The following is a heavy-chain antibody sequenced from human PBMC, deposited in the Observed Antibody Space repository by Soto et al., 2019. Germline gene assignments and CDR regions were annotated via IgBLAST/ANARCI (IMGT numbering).Heavy chain of an antibody. Sequence: PSETLSLTCAVSGGSISSGGYSWSWIRQPPGKGLEWIGYIYYSGSTNYNPSLKSRVTISVDTSKNQFSLKLSSVTAADTAVYYCARAQAGRDGYTTRHAFDIWGQGTMVTLSS. CDR2: IYYSGST. D-gene: IGHD5-12*01. CDR3: ARAQAGRDGYTTRHAFDI. J-gene: IGHJ3*02. CDR1: GGSISSGGYS. V-gene: IGHV4-61*08.